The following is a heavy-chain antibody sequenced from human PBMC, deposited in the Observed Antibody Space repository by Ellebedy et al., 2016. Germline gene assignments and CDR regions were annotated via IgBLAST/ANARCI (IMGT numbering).Heavy chain of an antibody. CDR3: ARHKLFPGTPGTAFDI. D-gene: IGHD1-1*01. J-gene: IGHJ3*02. V-gene: IGHV4-34*01. Sequence: SETLSLXXAVYGGSFSGYYWSWIRQPPGKGLEWIGEINHSGSTNYNPSLKSRVTISVDTSKNQFSLKLSSVTAADTAVYYCARHKLFPGTPGTAFDIWGQGTMVTVSS. CDR2: INHSGST. CDR1: GGSFSGYY.